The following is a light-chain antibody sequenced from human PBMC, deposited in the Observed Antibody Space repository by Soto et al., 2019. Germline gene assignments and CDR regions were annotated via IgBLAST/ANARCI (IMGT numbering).Light chain of an antibody. J-gene: IGLJ1*01. CDR2: SNN. V-gene: IGLV1-44*01. CDR3: AAWDDSLNAYV. CDR1: SSNIGSNT. Sequence: QSVLTRPASASRTPGQRVTITYSGSSSNIGSNTVNWYQQLPGTAPKLLIYSNNQRPSGVPDRFSGSKSGTSASLAISGLQSEDEADYYCAAWDDSLNAYVFGTGTKVTVL.